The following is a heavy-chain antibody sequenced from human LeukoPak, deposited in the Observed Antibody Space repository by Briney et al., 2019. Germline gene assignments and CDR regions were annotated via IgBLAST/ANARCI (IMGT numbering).Heavy chain of an antibody. V-gene: IGHV3-11*01. D-gene: IGHD1-7*01. CDR3: AGYHWNSGVVY. Sequence: GGSLRLSCAASGFTFSNYWMSWVRQAPGKGLEWVSYISRSGDTIDYADSVKGRFSISRDNAKNSLYLQMNSLRAEDTAVYYCAGYHWNSGVVYWGQGTLVTVSS. CDR2: ISRSGDTI. CDR1: GFTFSNYW. J-gene: IGHJ4*02.